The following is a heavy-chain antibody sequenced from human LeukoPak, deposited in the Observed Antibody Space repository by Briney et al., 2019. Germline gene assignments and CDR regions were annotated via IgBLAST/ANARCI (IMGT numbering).Heavy chain of an antibody. J-gene: IGHJ4*02. CDR3: ARELKLWAFDY. CDR1: GYTFTSYG. Sequence: VASVKVSCKASGYTFTSYGIRWVRQAPGQGLEWMGWISAYNGNTNYAQKLQGRVTMTTDTSTSTAYMELRSLRSDDTAVYYCARELKLWAFDYWGQRTLVTVSS. V-gene: IGHV1-18*01. CDR2: ISAYNGNT. D-gene: IGHD1-1*01.